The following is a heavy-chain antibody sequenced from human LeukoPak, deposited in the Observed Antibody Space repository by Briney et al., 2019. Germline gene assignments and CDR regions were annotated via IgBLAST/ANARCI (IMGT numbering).Heavy chain of an antibody. V-gene: IGHV4-34*01. CDR1: GGSFSGYY. J-gene: IGHJ6*04. CDR2: INHSGST. D-gene: IGHD2-15*01. CDR3: ARGYCSGGSCYYYYGMDV. Sequence: SETLSLTCAVYGGSFSGYYWSRIRQPPGKGLEWIGEINHSGSTNYNPSLKSRVTISVDTSKNQFSLKLSSVTAADTAVYYCARGYCSGGSCYYYYGMDVWGKGTTVTVSS.